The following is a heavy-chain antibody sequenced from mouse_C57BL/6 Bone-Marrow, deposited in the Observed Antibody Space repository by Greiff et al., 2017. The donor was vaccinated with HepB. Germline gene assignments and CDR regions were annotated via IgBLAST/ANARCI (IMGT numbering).Heavy chain of an antibody. V-gene: IGHV1-18*01. CDR2: INPNNGGT. J-gene: IGHJ3*01. CDR1: GYTFTDYN. CDR3: ARRYGSSYEWFAY. Sequence: EVQLQQSGPELVKPGASVKIPCKASGYTFTDYNMDWVKQSHGKSLEWIGDINPNNGGTIDNQKFKGKATLTVDKSSSTAYMELRSLTSEDTAVYYCARRYGSSYEWFAYWGQGTLVTVSA. D-gene: IGHD1-1*01.